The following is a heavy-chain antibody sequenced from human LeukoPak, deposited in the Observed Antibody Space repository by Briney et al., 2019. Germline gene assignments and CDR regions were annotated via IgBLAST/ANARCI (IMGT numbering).Heavy chain of an antibody. J-gene: IGHJ6*03. Sequence: GGSLRLSCAASGFTFSSYSMNWVRQAPGKGLEWVSYISSSSSTIYYADSVKGRFTISRDNAKNSLYLQMNSLRAEDTAVYYCARSYKRRNYYYMDVWGKGTTVTVSS. CDR2: ISSSSSTI. CDR3: ARSYKRRNYYYMDV. V-gene: IGHV3-48*01. CDR1: GFTFSSYS. D-gene: IGHD1-1*01.